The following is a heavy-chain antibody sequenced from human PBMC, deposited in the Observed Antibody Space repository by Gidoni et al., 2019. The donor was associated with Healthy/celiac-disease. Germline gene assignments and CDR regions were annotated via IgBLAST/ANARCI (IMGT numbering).Heavy chain of an antibody. V-gene: IGHV4-39*01. CDR1: GCPIRSSTYY. D-gene: IGHD1-26*01. J-gene: IGHJ4*02. CDR2: IYYSGST. CDR3: ARQLHTEYSGSYYPPYFDY. Sequence: QLQLQESGPGLVTPSATLSLTFTFSGCPIRSSTYYWGWIRQPPGKGLEWIGSIYYSGSTYYNPSLKSRVTISVDTSKNQFSLKLSSVTAADTAGYYCARQLHTEYSGSYYPPYFDYWGQGTLVTVSS.